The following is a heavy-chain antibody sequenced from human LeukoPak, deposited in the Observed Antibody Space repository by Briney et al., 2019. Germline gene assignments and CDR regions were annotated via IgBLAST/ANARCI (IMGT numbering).Heavy chain of an antibody. CDR3: ARAWLYQQHDAFDI. Sequence: PSETLSLTCTVSGYSISSGYYWGWIRQPPGKGLEWIGSIYRRGTTYYTPSLKSRVTISVDTSKNQFSLNLSSVTAADTAVYYCARAWLYQQHDAFDIWGQGTMVTVSS. V-gene: IGHV4-38-2*02. CDR1: GYSISSGYY. D-gene: IGHD2-2*01. CDR2: IYRRGTT. J-gene: IGHJ3*02.